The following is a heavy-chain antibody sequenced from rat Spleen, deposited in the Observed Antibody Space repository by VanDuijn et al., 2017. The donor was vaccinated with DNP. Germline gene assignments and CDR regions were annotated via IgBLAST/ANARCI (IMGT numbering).Heavy chain of an antibody. V-gene: IGHV5S10*01. D-gene: IGHD1-7*01. CDR1: GFTFSDYN. Sequence: EVQLVESGGGLVQPGRSLKLSCAASGFTFSDYNMAWIRQVPGKGLEWVATIIYDGSSTYYRDSVKGRFTISRDYARSTLYLQMDSLRSEDTATYYCATSSYYGYDYGFAYWGQGTLVTVSS. J-gene: IGHJ3*01. CDR2: IIYDGSST. CDR3: ATSSYYGYDYGFAY.